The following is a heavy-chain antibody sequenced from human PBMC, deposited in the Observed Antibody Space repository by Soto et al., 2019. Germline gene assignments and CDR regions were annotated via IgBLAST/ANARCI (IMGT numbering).Heavy chain of an antibody. CDR1: GFTFSNYA. Sequence: GGSLRLSCAASGFTFSNYAMSWVRQAPGKGLEWVSGISASGGRTYYADSVKGRFTISRDNSKNTMYLQVSSLRAEDTAVYICAKDWDLLRAFDLWGQGTSVTVSS. J-gene: IGHJ3*01. CDR2: ISASGGRT. CDR3: AKDWDLLRAFDL. D-gene: IGHD1-26*01. V-gene: IGHV3-23*01.